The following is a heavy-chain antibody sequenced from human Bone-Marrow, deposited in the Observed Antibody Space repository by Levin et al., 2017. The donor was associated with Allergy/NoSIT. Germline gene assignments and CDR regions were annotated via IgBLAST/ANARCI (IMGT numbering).Heavy chain of an antibody. D-gene: IGHD1-26*01. J-gene: IGHJ4*02. CDR1: GFTFGDYA. Sequence: GGSLRLSCTASGFTFGDYAMSWVRQAPGKGLEWVGFIRSKAYGGTTEYAASVKGRFTISRDDSKSIAYLQMNSLKTEDTAVYYCTRALREGALDYWGQGTLVTVSS. V-gene: IGHV3-49*04. CDR2: IRSKAYGGTT. CDR3: TRALREGALDY.